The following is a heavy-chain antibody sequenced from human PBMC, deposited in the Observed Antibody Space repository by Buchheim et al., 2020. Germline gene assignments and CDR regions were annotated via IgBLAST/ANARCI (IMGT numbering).Heavy chain of an antibody. CDR1: GGSISSYY. CDR3: ARLRGHFWSGSSFDS. CDR2: IYYTGSA. D-gene: IGHD3-3*02. Sequence: QVQLQESGPGLVKPSETLSLTCTVSGGSISSYYWSWVRQPPGKGLEWIGYIYYTGSANYNPSLKSRVTISVDTSKNHFSLKLSSVTAADTAVYYCARLRGHFWSGSSFDSWGQGTL. V-gene: IGHV4-59*08. J-gene: IGHJ4*02.